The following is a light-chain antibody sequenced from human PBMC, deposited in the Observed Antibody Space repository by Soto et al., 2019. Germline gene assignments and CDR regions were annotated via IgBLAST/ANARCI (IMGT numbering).Light chain of an antibody. CDR3: SSFSSITREV. CDR2: ANN. Sequence: QSVLTQPPSVSGAPGQRVTISCTGNSSNIGSPFDVHWYQHLPGTAPRLLIYANNNRPSGVPDRFSGSKSGTSASLAITGLQGDDEADYYCSSFSSITREVFGGGTKLTVL. J-gene: IGLJ2*01. V-gene: IGLV1-40*01. CDR1: SSNIGSPFD.